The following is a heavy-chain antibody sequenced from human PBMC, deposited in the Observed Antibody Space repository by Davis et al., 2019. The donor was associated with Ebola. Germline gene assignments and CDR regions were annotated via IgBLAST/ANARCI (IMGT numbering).Heavy chain of an antibody. CDR2: ISSTSSYT. J-gene: IGHJ4*02. CDR3: TRDFDWDGGY. Sequence: GESLKISCAASGFTFSDYYMSWIRQAPGKGLEWVSYISSTSSYTNYADSVKGRFTISRDNAKNLLYLQMSSLRAEDTAVYYCTRDFDWDGGYWGRGTLVTVSS. V-gene: IGHV3-11*06. D-gene: IGHD3-16*01. CDR1: GFTFSDYY.